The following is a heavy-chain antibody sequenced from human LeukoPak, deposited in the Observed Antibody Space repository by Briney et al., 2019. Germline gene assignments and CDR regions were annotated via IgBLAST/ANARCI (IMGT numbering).Heavy chain of an antibody. CDR1: GGSISSYY. CDR2: IYYSGST. D-gene: IGHD2/OR15-2a*01. CDR3: ARGRGYNSFDY. V-gene: IGHV4-59*12. J-gene: IGHJ4*02. Sequence: TSETLSLTCTVSGGSISSYYWSWIRQPPGKGLEWIGYIYYSGSTNYNPSLKSRVTISVDTSKNQFSLKLSSVTAADTAVYYCARGRGYNSFDYWGQGTLVTVSS.